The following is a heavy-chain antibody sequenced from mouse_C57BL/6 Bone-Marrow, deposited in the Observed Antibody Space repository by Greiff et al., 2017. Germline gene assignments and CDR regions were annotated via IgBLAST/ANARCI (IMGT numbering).Heavy chain of an antibody. V-gene: IGHV1-83*01. D-gene: IGHD1-1*01. CDR2: YPGSGNTY. CDR1: YTFTDYYM. J-gene: IGHJ1*03. Sequence: ESGPELVKPGASVKMSCKASGYTFTDYYMHWVKQKPGKGLEWIGEIYPGSGNTYYNEKFKGKATLTADTSSSTAYMQLSSLTSEDSAVYFCARSDYYGSSYWYFDVWGTGTTVTVSS. CDR3: RSDYYGSSYWYFDV.